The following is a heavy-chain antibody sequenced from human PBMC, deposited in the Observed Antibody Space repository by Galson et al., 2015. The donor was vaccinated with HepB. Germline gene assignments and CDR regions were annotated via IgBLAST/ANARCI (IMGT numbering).Heavy chain of an antibody. CDR2: IYPGDSDT. D-gene: IGHD3-16*01. V-gene: IGHV5-51*01. J-gene: IGHJ6*03. CDR3: ARQGGQPGYYDYYYIDV. CDR1: GYSFTSYW. Sequence: SGAEVKKPGESLKISCKGSGYSFTSYWIGWVRQMPGKGLEWMGIIYPGDSDTRYSPSFQGQVTISADKSISTAYLQWSSLKDSDTAIYYCARQGGQPGYYDYYYIDVWCKGTPVTSSS.